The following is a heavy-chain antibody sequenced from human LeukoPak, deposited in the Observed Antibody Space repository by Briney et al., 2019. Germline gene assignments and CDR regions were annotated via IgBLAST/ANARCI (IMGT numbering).Heavy chain of an antibody. J-gene: IGHJ4*02. Sequence: ASVTVSCKACGYTFIDYYMHWVAQAPGQGVERIGWISPNSGGTHCAQQFQDRVTMTSHTSITTAYMELSRLRSDDTAVYYCARDVRMAIPSGGYWGQGTLVTVSS. CDR1: GYTFIDYY. CDR2: ISPNSGGT. D-gene: IGHD2-2*02. V-gene: IGHV1-2*02. CDR3: ARDVRMAIPSGGY.